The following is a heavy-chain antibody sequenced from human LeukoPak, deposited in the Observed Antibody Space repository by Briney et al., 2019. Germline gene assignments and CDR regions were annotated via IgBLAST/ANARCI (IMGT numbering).Heavy chain of an antibody. Sequence: GGSLRLSCAASGFTFSNAWMSWVRQAPGKGLEWVGRIKSKTDGGTTDYAAPVKGRFTISRDDSKNTLYLQMNSLKTEDTAVYYCTAFPIRFLEWLSRFDYWGQGTLVTVSS. CDR1: GFTFSNAW. CDR2: IKSKTDGGTT. D-gene: IGHD3-3*01. V-gene: IGHV3-15*01. CDR3: TAFPIRFLEWLSRFDY. J-gene: IGHJ4*02.